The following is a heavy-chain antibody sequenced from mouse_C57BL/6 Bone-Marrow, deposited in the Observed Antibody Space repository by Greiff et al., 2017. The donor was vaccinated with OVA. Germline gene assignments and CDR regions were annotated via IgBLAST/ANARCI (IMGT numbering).Heavy chain of an antibody. Sequence: VQLQQPGAELVKPGASVKLSCKASGYTFTSYWMHWVKQRPGQGLEWIGMIHPNSGSTNYNEKFKSKATLTVDKSSSTAYMQLSSLTSEDSAVYYCARWSRNYGSSYDAMDYWGQGTSVTVSS. V-gene: IGHV1-64*01. J-gene: IGHJ4*01. CDR1: GYTFTSYW. CDR2: IHPNSGST. CDR3: ARWSRNYGSSYDAMDY. D-gene: IGHD1-1*01.